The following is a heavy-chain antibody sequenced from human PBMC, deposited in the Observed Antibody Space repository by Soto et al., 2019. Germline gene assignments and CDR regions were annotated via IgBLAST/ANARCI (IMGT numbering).Heavy chain of an antibody. CDR2: ISNSGST. V-gene: IGHV4-30-4*08. CDR1: AGYLERSIYF. J-gene: IGHJ4*02. Sequence: SETLSLTCSVSAGYLERSIYFWNWIRQSPGKGLEWIGYISNSGSTGYNPSLKTRLSMSVDRSKNQFTLRLTSVTAADTAVYFCATESGSTYGYFDHWGQGTQVTVSS. CDR3: ATESGSTYGYFDH. D-gene: IGHD5-18*01.